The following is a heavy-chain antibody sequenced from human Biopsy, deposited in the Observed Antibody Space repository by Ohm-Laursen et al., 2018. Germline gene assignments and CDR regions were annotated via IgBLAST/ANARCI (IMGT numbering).Heavy chain of an antibody. D-gene: IGHD6-13*01. Sequence: SQTLSLTCIVSGASISSAAYHWSWIRQLPGKGLEWIGYISHSGSTSYNPSLRSLVTISTDTSTNQLSLKVRSVTAADTAMYYCAGATSGTSLYDPWGQGILVTVSS. CDR2: ISHSGST. V-gene: IGHV4-31*01. J-gene: IGHJ5*02. CDR1: GASISSAAYH. CDR3: AGATSGTSLYDP.